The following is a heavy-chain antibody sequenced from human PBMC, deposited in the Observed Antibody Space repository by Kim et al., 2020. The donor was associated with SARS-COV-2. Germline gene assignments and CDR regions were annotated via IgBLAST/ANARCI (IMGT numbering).Heavy chain of an antibody. CDR2: IWYDGSNK. V-gene: IGHV3-33*01. CDR3: ATRGYSSGWSDY. D-gene: IGHD6-19*01. Sequence: GGSLRLSCAASGFTFSSYGMHWVRQAPGKGLEWVAVIWYDGSNKYYADSVKGRFTISRDNSKNTLYLQMNSLRAEDTAVYYCATRGYSSGWSDYWGQGTLVTVSS. J-gene: IGHJ4*02. CDR1: GFTFSSYG.